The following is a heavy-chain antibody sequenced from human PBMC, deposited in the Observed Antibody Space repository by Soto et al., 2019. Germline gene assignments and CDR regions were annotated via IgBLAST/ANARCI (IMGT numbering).Heavy chain of an antibody. V-gene: IGHV4-30-2*01. Sequence: QLQLQESGSGLVKPSQTLSLTCAVSGGSISSGGYSWSWIRQPPGKGLEWIGYIYHSGSTYFNPSLKSRVTISVDRSKNQFSLKLSSVTAADTAVYYCARSIVVVPAAMYGAFDIWCQGTMVTVSS. CDR2: IYHSGST. D-gene: IGHD2-2*01. J-gene: IGHJ3*02. CDR3: ARSIVVVPAAMYGAFDI. CDR1: GGSISSGGYS.